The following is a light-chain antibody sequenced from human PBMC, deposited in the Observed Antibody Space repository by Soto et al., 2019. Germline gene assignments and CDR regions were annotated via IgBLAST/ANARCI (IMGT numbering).Light chain of an antibody. V-gene: IGKV3-20*01. Sequence: PGERATLSCRATQTVSTNLAWFQQQPGQAPRLLIYCASSRATGIPDRFSGRGAGTDVTLTISRLVPEDVAVYYCQQYGSEPWTFGQGTKVDIK. CDR1: QTVSTN. J-gene: IGKJ1*01. CDR3: QQYGSEPWT. CDR2: CAS.